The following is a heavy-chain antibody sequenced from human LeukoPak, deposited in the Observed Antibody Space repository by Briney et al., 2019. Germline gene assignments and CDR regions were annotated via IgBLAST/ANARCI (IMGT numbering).Heavy chain of an antibody. CDR1: GGSSSSYY. CDR2: IYYSGST. CDR3: ARAPLRFKNWFDP. V-gene: IGHV4-59*01. D-gene: IGHD5/OR15-5a*01. Sequence: SETLSLTCTVSGGSSSSYYWSWIRQPPGKGLEWIGYIYYSGSTNYNPSLKSRVTISVDTSKNQFSLKLSSVTAADTAVYYCARAPLRFKNWFDPWGQGTLVTVSS. J-gene: IGHJ5*02.